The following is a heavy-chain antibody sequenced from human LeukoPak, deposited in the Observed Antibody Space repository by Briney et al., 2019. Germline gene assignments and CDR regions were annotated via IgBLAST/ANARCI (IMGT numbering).Heavy chain of an antibody. CDR2: ISGYNGNT. CDR1: TYTFTRYG. CDR3: ARSGRGTYYYFDL. Sequence: ASVKVSCKASTYTFTRYGISWVRQAPGQGLEWMGWISGYNGNTNYAQKFLGRVSMTADAATSTAYMELRSLTSDDTAMYYCARSGRGTYYYFDLWGQGTLVTVSS. V-gene: IGHV1-18*01. J-gene: IGHJ4*02. D-gene: IGHD5-12*01.